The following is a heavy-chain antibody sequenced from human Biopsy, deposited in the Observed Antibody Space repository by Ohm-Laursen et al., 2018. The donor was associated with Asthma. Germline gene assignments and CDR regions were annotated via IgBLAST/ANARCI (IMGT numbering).Heavy chain of an antibody. CDR1: GFTFDDYA. V-gene: IGHV3-9*01. CDR2: VSWNSGSI. CDR3: VKDIRLQLWGFDS. J-gene: IGHJ4*02. Sequence: SLRLSCSASGFTFDDYAMHWVRQAPGKGLEWVSGVSWNSGSIDYADSVKGRFTISRGNAKNSLYLQMNSLRGADTALYYCVKDIRLQLWGFDSWGQGTLVTVSS. D-gene: IGHD6-13*01.